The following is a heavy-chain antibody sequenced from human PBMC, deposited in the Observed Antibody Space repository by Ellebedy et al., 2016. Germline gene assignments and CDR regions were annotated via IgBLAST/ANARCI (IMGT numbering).Heavy chain of an antibody. CDR2: IDPSDSYT. V-gene: IGHV5-10-1*04. CDR3: ARRDGYTIDH. CDR1: GYSFTSYW. J-gene: IGHJ4*02. Sequence: GESLKISXKGSGYSFTSYWISWVRQMPGKGLEWMGRIDPSDSYTNYSPSFQGQVTISVDKSISTAYLQWSSLKASDSAMYYCARRDGYTIDHWGQGSLVTVSS. D-gene: IGHD5-24*01.